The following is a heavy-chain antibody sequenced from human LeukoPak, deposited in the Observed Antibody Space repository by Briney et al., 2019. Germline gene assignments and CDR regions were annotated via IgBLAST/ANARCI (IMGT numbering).Heavy chain of an antibody. D-gene: IGHD3-3*02. Sequence: ASVKVSCKTSGYXFTSQGIYWVRQAPGQGHEYMGWISPYNGNTNYAQKLQGRVFMTTDTSTNTAYMELRSLRSDDTAVYYCAREWSHFGDYWGQGALVTVSS. J-gene: IGHJ4*02. CDR3: AREWSHFGDY. CDR2: ISPYNGNT. CDR1: GYXFTSQG. V-gene: IGHV1-18*01.